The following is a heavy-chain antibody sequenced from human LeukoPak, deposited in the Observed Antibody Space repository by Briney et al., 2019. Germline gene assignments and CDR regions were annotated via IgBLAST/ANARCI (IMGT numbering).Heavy chain of an antibody. CDR2: ISSSRSYI. D-gene: IGHD3-10*01. J-gene: IGHJ4*02. CDR1: GFTFSSYS. Sequence: PGGSLRLSCAASGFTFSSYSMNWVRQAPGKGLEWVSCISSSRSYIYYADSVKGRFTIPRDNAKNSLYLQMNSLRAEDTAVYYCARDDYGSGSYYFDYWGQGTLVTVSS. V-gene: IGHV3-21*01. CDR3: ARDDYGSGSYYFDY.